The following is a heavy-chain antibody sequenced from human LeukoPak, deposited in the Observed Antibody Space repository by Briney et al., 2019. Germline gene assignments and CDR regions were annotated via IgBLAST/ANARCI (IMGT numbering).Heavy chain of an antibody. CDR3: ARVPRLDLHYYYGMDV. Sequence: GGSLRLSCAASGFTFSSYSMNWVRQAPGKGLEWVSSISSRSSYIYYADSVKGRFTISRDNAKNSLYLQMNSLRAEDTAVYYCARVPRLDLHYYYGMDVWGQGTTVTVSS. J-gene: IGHJ6*02. D-gene: IGHD5/OR15-5a*01. V-gene: IGHV3-21*01. CDR2: ISSRSSYI. CDR1: GFTFSSYS.